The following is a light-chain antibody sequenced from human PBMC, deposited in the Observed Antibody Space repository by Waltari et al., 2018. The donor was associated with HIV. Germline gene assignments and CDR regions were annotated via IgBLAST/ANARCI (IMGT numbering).Light chain of an antibody. CDR1: QSVSSSY. J-gene: IGKJ3*01. Sequence: EIVLTQSPGTLSLFPGERATLSCRASQSVSSSYLAWYQQKPGQAPRLLIYGASSRATGIPDRFSGSGSGTDFTLTISRLEPEDFAVYYCQQYGSSHPFTFGPGTKVDIK. CDR2: GAS. V-gene: IGKV3-20*01. CDR3: QQYGSSHPFT.